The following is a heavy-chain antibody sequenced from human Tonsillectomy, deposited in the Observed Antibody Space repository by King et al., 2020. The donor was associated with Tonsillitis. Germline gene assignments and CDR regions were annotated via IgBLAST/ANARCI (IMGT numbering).Heavy chain of an antibody. CDR2: IYYSGST. Sequence: VQLQESGPGLVKPSETLSLTCTVSGGSISSYYWSWIRQPPGKGMEWIGYIYYSGSTNYNPSLKSRVTISVDTSKNQFSLKLSSVTAADTAVYYCAKGGVRGDYGDYVRENYFDYWGQGTLVTVSS. CDR1: GGSISSYY. J-gene: IGHJ4*02. V-gene: IGHV4-59*01. CDR3: AKGGVRGDYGDYVRENYFDY. D-gene: IGHD4-17*01.